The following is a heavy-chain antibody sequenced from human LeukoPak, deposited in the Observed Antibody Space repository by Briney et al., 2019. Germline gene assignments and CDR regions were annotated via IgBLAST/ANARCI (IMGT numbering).Heavy chain of an antibody. V-gene: IGHV4-59*01. CDR2: INYSGST. D-gene: IGHD3-10*01. CDR3: ARAGGGYGSGKNWFDP. Sequence: PSETLSLTCTVSGGSISSYYWSWIRQPPGKGLEWIGYINYSGSTNYNPSLKSRVTISVDTSKNQFSLKLNSVTAADTAVYYCARAGGGYGSGKNWFDPWGQGTLVTVSS. CDR1: GGSISSYY. J-gene: IGHJ5*02.